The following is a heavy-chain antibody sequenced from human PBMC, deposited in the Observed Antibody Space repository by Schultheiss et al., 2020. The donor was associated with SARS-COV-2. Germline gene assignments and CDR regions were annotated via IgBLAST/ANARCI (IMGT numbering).Heavy chain of an antibody. CDR1: GFTFSSYG. D-gene: IGHD6-19*01. J-gene: IGHJ4*02. V-gene: IGHV3-33*01. CDR3: ARQYSSEGLNY. CDR2: IWYDGSNK. Sequence: GGSLRLSCAASGFTFSSYGMHWVRQAPGKGLEWVAVIWYDGSNKYYAHSVKGRFTISRDNAKNSVYLQMNSLRAEDTAIYYCARQYSSEGLNYWGQGTLVTVSS.